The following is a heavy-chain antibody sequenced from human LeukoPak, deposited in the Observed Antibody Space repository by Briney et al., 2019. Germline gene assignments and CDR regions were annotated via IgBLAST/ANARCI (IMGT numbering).Heavy chain of an antibody. V-gene: IGHV1-2*02. CDR3: ARVFTRGSYRRFDP. J-gene: IGHJ5*02. CDR2: INPNSGGT. CDR1: GYTFTGYY. Sequence: ASVKVSCKASGYTFTGYYMHLVRQAPGQGLEWMGWINPNSGGTNYAQKFQGRVTMTRDTSISTAYMELSRLRSDDTAVYYCARVFTRGSYRRFDPWGQGTLVTVSS. D-gene: IGHD1-26*01.